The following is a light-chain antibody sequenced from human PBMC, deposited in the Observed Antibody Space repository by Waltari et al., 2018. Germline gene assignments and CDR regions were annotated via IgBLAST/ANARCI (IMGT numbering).Light chain of an antibody. CDR1: SGHSSNA. CDR2: VTSDGSH. Sequence: QLVLTQSPSAPASLGASVKLTCTLRSGHSSNALAWLQEQPGKGPRYLMKVTSDGSHSKGDEIPDRFSGSSSGAERYLTISSLQSEDEADYYCQTGGHGTWVFGGGTKLTVL. V-gene: IGLV4-69*01. J-gene: IGLJ3*02. CDR3: QTGGHGTWV.